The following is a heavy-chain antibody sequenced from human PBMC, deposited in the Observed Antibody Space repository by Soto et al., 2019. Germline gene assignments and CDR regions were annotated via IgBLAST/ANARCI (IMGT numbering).Heavy chain of an antibody. D-gene: IGHD2-2*02. CDR3: ATRYCSSTSCYNYYGMDV. V-gene: IGHV5-10-1*01. J-gene: IGHJ6*02. CDR2: IDPSDSYT. Sequence: PGESLKISCKGSGYSFTSYWISWVRQMPGKGLEWMGRIDPSDSYTNYSPSFQGHVTISADKSISTAYLQWSSLKASDTAMYYCATRYCSSTSCYNYYGMDVWGQGTTVTVS. CDR1: GYSFTSYW.